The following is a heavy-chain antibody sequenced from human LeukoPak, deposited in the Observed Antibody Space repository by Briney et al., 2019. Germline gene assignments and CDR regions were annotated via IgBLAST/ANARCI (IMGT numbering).Heavy chain of an antibody. CDR3: AREAIAAPYPDY. J-gene: IGHJ4*02. Sequence: SETLSLTCTVSGGSISYYYWTWIRQPAGKGLEWIGRIYTSGSTSYNPSLKSRVTMSVDTSKNQFSLKLSSVTAADTAVYYCAREAIAAPYPDYWGRGTLVTVSS. CDR1: GGSISYYY. V-gene: IGHV4-4*07. D-gene: IGHD6-13*01. CDR2: IYTSGST.